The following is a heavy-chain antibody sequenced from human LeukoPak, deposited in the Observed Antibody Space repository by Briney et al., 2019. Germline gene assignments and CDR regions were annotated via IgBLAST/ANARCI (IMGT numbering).Heavy chain of an antibody. J-gene: IGHJ6*02. CDR1: GGSISGSSYY. Sequence: KSSETLSLTCTVSGGSISGSSYYWSWIRQPPGKGLEWIGYIYYSGSTNYNPSLKSRVTISVDTSKNQFSLKLSSVTAADTAVYYCARDGGDYSNYYYYGMDVWGQGTTVTVSS. D-gene: IGHD2-21*02. CDR2: IYYSGST. V-gene: IGHV4-61*01. CDR3: ARDGGDYSNYYYYGMDV.